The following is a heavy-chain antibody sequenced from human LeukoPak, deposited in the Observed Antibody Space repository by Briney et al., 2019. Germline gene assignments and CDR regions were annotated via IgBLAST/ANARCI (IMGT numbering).Heavy chain of an antibody. CDR1: GITVSSNY. CDR2: VYSGGST. J-gene: IGHJ5*02. CDR3: ARDGISDFWSGYPNAPWFDP. V-gene: IGHV3-66*01. D-gene: IGHD3-3*01. Sequence: PGGSLRLSCAASGITVSSNYMTWVRQAPGKGLEWVAVVYSGGSTHYADSVKGRFTISRDNAKNSLYLQMNSLRAEDTAVYYCARDGISDFWSGYPNAPWFDPWGQGTLVTVSS.